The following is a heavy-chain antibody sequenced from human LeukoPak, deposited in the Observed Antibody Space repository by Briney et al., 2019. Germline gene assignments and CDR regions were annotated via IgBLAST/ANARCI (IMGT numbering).Heavy chain of an antibody. Sequence: PGGSLRLSCAASGFTFSSYWMHWVRQAPGKGLVCVSRIKSDGSTTNYADSVKGRFTISRDNAENTLYLQMNSLRVEDTAVYYCTRRVSTTRWFDPWGQGTLVTVSS. D-gene: IGHD2-15*01. V-gene: IGHV3-74*01. CDR3: TRRVSTTRWFDP. CDR1: GFTFSSYW. J-gene: IGHJ5*02. CDR2: IKSDGSTT.